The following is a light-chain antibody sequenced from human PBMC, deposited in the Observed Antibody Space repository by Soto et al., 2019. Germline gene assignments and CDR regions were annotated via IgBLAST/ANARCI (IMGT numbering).Light chain of an antibody. Sequence: EIVLTQSPATLSLSPGERATLSCRASQSVSNYLAWYQQKPGQAPRLLIYDASNRATGIPARFSGSGSGTDFALTISSLEPKDLAVYYCQQRGSWPPFTFGPGTKVDIK. CDR3: QQRGSWPPFT. CDR2: DAS. V-gene: IGKV3-11*01. J-gene: IGKJ3*01. CDR1: QSVSNY.